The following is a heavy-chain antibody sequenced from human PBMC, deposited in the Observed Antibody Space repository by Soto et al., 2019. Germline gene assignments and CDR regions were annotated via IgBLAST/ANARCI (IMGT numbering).Heavy chain of an antibody. J-gene: IGHJ3*02. Sequence: GESLQISCKGSGYSFASYWIGWVRQMPGKCLEWMGIIYPGDSDTRYSPSFQGHVTISADKSISTAYLQWSSLKASDTAMYYCARIHYYGSGSYTPGAFDIWGQGTMVTVSS. CDR1: GYSFASYW. V-gene: IGHV5-51*01. CDR2: IYPGDSDT. D-gene: IGHD3-10*01. CDR3: ARIHYYGSGSYTPGAFDI.